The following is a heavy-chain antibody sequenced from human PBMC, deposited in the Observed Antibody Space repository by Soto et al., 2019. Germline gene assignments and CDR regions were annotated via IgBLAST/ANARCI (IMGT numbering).Heavy chain of an antibody. CDR2: ISYDGSNK. D-gene: IGHD3-22*01. CDR3: ARDRMIVVPQPPDY. CDR1: GFTFSSYA. J-gene: IGHJ4*02. Sequence: VGSLRLSCAASGFTFSSYAMHWVRQAPGKGLEWVAVISYDGSNKYYADSVKGRFTISRDNSKNTLYLQMNSLRAEDTAVYYCARDRMIVVPQPPDYWGQGTLVTVSS. V-gene: IGHV3-30-3*01.